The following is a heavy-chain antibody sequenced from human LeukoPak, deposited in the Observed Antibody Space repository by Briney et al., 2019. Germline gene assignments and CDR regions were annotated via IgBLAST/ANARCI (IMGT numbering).Heavy chain of an antibody. J-gene: IGHJ3*02. CDR1: GFTFSDYY. V-gene: IGHV3-11*01. CDR2: ITTSDTTI. D-gene: IGHD3-22*01. CDR3: ARDYYDSSGPHDAFDI. Sequence: GGSLRLSCAASGFTFSDYYMSWIRQAPGMGLEWVSYITTSDTTIYYADSVKGRFTISRDNAKNSLYLQMNSLRAEDTALYYCARDYYDSSGPHDAFDIWGQGTMVTVSS.